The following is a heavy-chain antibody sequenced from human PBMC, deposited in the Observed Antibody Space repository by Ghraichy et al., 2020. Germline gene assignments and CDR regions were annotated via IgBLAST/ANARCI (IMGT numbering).Heavy chain of an antibody. CDR1: GFTFSSYS. CDR3: ARDSWYHDSSGPTWGFDY. Sequence: GGSLRLSCAASGFTFSSYSMNWVRQAPGKGLEWVSYISSSSTIYYADSVKGRFTISRDNAKNSLYLQMNSLRDEDTAVYYCARDSWYHDSSGPTWGFDYWGQGTLVTVSS. J-gene: IGHJ4*02. V-gene: IGHV3-48*02. CDR2: ISSSSTI. D-gene: IGHD3-22*01.